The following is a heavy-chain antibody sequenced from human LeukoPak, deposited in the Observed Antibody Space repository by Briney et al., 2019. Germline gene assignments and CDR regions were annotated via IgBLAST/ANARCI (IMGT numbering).Heavy chain of an antibody. V-gene: IGHV1-18*01. J-gene: IGHJ3*02. Sequence: ASVKVSCKASGYTFTSYGISWVRQAPGQGLEWLGWISAYNGNTNYAQKLQGRVTMTTDTSTSTAYMELRSLRSDDTAVYYCARSDLTTVTSDAFDIWGQGTMVTVSS. CDR2: ISAYNGNT. D-gene: IGHD4-17*01. CDR1: GYTFTSYG. CDR3: ARSDLTTVTSDAFDI.